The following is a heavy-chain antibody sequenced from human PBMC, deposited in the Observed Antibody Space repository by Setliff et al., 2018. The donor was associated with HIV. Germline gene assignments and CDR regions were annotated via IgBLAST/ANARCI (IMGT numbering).Heavy chain of an antibody. CDR2: ISAYNGTT. D-gene: IGHD3-3*01. CDR1: GYTFTSYG. J-gene: IGHJ5*02. Sequence: ASVKVSCKASGYTFTSYGISWVRQAPGQGLEWMGWISAYNGTTMHYADSVRGRFTISRDNAKNSLYLQMNSLRPDDTAVYYCARQLSNSLESWGQGSLVTVSS. V-gene: IGHV1-18*01. CDR3: ARQLSNSLES.